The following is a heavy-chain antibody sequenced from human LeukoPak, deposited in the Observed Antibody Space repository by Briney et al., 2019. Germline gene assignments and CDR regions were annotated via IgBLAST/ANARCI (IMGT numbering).Heavy chain of an antibody. Sequence: SETLSLTCTVSGGSISSYYWSWIRQPAGKGLEWIGRIYTSGSTNYNPSLKSRVTMSVDTSKNQFSLKLSSVTAADTAVYYCARDRLGSGWYGDWFDPWGQGTLVTVSS. CDR3: ARDRLGSGWYGDWFDP. CDR1: GGSISSYY. CDR2: IYTSGST. V-gene: IGHV4-4*07. D-gene: IGHD6-19*01. J-gene: IGHJ5*02.